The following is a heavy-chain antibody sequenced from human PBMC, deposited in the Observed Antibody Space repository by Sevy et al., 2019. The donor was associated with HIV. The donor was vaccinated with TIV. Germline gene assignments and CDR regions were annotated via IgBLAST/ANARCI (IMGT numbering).Heavy chain of an antibody. J-gene: IGHJ4*02. D-gene: IGHD2-21*01. V-gene: IGHV3-23*01. CDR1: GFTFSTYA. CDR2: ISASGGDT. CDR3: SGPGPYSCGFPRDY. Sequence: GGSLRLSCAASGFTFSTYAMSWVRQAPGKGLEWVSAISASGGDTYYADSVKGRFTISRDNSKNTLFLQMNSLRAGDTGLYYCSGPGPYSCGFPRDYLGQGTLVTVSS.